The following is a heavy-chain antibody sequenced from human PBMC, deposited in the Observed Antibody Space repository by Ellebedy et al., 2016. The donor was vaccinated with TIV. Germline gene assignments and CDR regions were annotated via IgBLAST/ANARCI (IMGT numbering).Heavy chain of an antibody. D-gene: IGHD3-10*01. CDR3: ARERVRYGSGRNYYYYYGMDV. J-gene: IGHJ6*02. CDR1: GYTFTSYA. Sequence: AASVKVSCKASGYTFTSYAMHWVRQAPGQRLEWMGWINAGHGNTKYSQKFQGRVTITRDTSASTAYMELSSLRSEDTAVYYCARERVRYGSGRNYYYYYGMDVWGQGTTVTVSS. V-gene: IGHV1-3*01. CDR2: INAGHGNT.